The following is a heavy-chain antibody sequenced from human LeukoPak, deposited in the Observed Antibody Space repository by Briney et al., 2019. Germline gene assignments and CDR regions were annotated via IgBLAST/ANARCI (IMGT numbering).Heavy chain of an antibody. CDR1: GFAVSTNY. Sequence: GGSLRLSCAASGFAVSTNYMNWVRQAPGKGLEWVSVVYMGGTTYYADSVKGRFTISRDSTKNTIYLQMNNLRAEDTAVYYCARGLLRDGYTYTYSFDYWGQGTLVTVSS. D-gene: IGHD5-18*01. V-gene: IGHV3-66*01. CDR2: VYMGGTT. J-gene: IGHJ4*02. CDR3: ARGLLRDGYTYTYSFDY.